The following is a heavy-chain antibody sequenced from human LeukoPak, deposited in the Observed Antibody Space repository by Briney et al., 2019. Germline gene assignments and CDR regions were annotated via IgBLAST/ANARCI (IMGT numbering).Heavy chain of an antibody. CDR3: ARIVYSSGDEGHAFDI. CDR2: INPSGGST. CDR1: GYTFTSYY. D-gene: IGHD6-19*01. Sequence: GASVKVSCKASGYTFTSYYMHWVRQAPGQGLEWMGIINPSGGSTSYAQKFQGRVTMTRDTSTSTVYMELSSLRSEDTAVYYCARIVYSSGDEGHAFDIWGQGTMVTVSS. J-gene: IGHJ3*02. V-gene: IGHV1-46*01.